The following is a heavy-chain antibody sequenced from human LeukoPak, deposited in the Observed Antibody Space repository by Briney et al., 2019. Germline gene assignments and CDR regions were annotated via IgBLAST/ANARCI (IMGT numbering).Heavy chain of an antibody. CDR2: ISYDGSNK. J-gene: IGHJ4*02. CDR3: ARDRKYSSGWYLDY. Sequence: GGSPRLSCAASGFTFSSYAMHWVRQAPGKGLEWVAVISYDGSNKYYADSVKGRFTISKDNSKNTLYLQMNSLRAEDTAVYYCARDRKYSSGWYLDYWGQGTLVTVSS. V-gene: IGHV3-30*04. D-gene: IGHD6-19*01. CDR1: GFTFSSYA.